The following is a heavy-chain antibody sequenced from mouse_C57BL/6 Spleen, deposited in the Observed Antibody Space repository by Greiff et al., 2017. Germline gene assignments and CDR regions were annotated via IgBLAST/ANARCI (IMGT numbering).Heavy chain of an antibody. CDR3: ARGYYGSNPFDY. J-gene: IGHJ2*01. CDR1: GFTFSDYG. Sequence: DVKLVESGGGLVKPGGSLKLSCAASGFTFSDYGMHWVRQAPEKGLEWVAYISSGSSTIYYADTVKGRFTISRDNAKNTLFLQMTSLRSEDTAMYYCARGYYGSNPFDYWGQGTTLTVSS. V-gene: IGHV5-17*01. CDR2: ISSGSSTI. D-gene: IGHD1-1*01.